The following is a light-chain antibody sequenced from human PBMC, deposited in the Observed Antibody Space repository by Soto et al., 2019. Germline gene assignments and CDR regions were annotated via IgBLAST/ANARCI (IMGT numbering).Light chain of an antibody. CDR3: QQTYTTPEIT. CDR1: QTIYSN. Sequence: IMMTQSPATLSVSLGERATLSCRAGQTIYSNVAWYQQRPCQAPRLLIYRASTRATGVPARFSGSGSGTDFTLTISSLQPEDFAIYYCQQTYTTPEITFGQGTRLEI. V-gene: IGKV3-15*01. J-gene: IGKJ5*01. CDR2: RAS.